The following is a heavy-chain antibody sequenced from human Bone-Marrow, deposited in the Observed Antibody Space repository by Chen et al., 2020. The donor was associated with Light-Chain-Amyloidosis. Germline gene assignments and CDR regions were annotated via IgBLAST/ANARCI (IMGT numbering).Heavy chain of an antibody. CDR3: XXXXXXXXXXSRFXXXXLRFFDY. J-gene: IGHJ4*02. CDR1: GFTFHSYS. V-gene: IGHV3-21*01. Sequence: VQLVXSGGGLVKPGGSLRLSCAASGFTFHSYSMNWVRQVPGKGLEWVSSISPENYIYYADSLKGRSTISRDNARNSVSXQXXXXXXXXXXXXXXXXXXXXXXXXSRFXXXXLRFFDYWGQGTPVTVSS. CDR2: ISPENYI.